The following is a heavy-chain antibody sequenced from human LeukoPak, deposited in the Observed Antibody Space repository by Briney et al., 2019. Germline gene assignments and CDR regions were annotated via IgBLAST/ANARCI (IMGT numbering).Heavy chain of an antibody. Sequence: ASVTVSCKASGYTFTSYGISWVRQAPGQGLEWMGWISAYNGDTNYAQKLQGRVTMTTDPSTNTAYMELRSLRSDDTAVYYCPRSPRPYCSGGRCRPLDYGDPRFDYWGQGSLVTVSS. CDR3: PRSPRPYCSGGRCRPLDYGDPRFDY. CDR1: GYTFTSYG. V-gene: IGHV1-18*01. D-gene: IGHD2-15*01. J-gene: IGHJ4*02. CDR2: ISAYNGDT.